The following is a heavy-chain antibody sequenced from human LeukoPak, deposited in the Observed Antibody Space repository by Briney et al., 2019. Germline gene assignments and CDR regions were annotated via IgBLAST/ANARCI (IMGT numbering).Heavy chain of an antibody. CDR2: IRYTGRT. D-gene: IGHD3-10*01. CDR1: GDSMTTYY. V-gene: IGHV4-59*08. J-gene: IGHJ4*02. Sequence: SETLSLTCSVSGDSMTTYYWSWIRQPPGKGLEWSVYIRYTGRTNYSPSLMRRVTMSLDTSRTQFSLKLNSVTAADTAVYFWARLSNHYGGFHLDYWGQGILVTVSS. CDR3: ARLSNHYGGFHLDY.